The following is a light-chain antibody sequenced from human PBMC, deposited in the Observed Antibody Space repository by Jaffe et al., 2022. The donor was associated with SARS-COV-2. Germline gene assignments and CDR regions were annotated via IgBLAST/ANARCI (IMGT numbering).Light chain of an antibody. CDR3: SSYAGSNNLV. CDR2: DVT. V-gene: IGLV2-8*01. CDR1: SSDVGGHNY. Sequence: QSALTQPPSASGSPGQSVTISCTGTSSDVGGHNYVSWYRQYPGKAPKLMIYDVTKRPSGVPDRFSGSKSGNTASLTVSGLQADDEADYYCSSYAGSNNLVFGGGTKLTVL. J-gene: IGLJ2*01.